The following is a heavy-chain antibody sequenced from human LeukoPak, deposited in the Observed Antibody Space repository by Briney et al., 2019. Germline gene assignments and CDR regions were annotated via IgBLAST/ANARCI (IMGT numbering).Heavy chain of an antibody. V-gene: IGHV4-61*01. CDR3: ARGAYYYDSSGYNWYFDL. D-gene: IGHD3-22*01. J-gene: IGHJ2*01. CDR1: GGSISSPTYY. CDR2: IFYSGTT. Sequence: SETLSLTCSVSGGSISSPTYYWAWIRQPPGKGLEWIGYIFYSGTTNYSPSLKSRVTISIDTSKNQFSLKLSSVTAADTAVYYCARGAYYYDSSGYNWYFDLWGRGTLVTVSS.